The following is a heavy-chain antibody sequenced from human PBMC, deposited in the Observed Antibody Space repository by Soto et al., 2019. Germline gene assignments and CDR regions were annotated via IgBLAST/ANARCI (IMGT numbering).Heavy chain of an antibody. CDR1: GGTFSSYA. J-gene: IGHJ6*02. V-gene: IGHV1-69*12. CDR2: IIPIFGTA. D-gene: IGHD3-10*01. Sequence: QVQLVQSGAEVKKPGSSVKVSCKASGGTFSSYAISWVRQAPGQGLEWMGGIIPIFGTANYAQKFQGRVTITADESTSTAYMELSSLRSEDTAVYYCARGVRGVITLGGYYYGMDVWGQGTTVTVSS. CDR3: ARGVRGVITLGGYYYGMDV.